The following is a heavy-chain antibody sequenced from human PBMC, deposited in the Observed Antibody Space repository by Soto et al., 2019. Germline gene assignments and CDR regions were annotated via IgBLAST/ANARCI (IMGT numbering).Heavy chain of an antibody. CDR1: GGSFSGYY. Sequence: QVQLQQWGAGLLKPSETLSLTCAVYGGSFSGYYWSWIRQPPGKGLEWIGEINHRGSTNYNPSLKSRVTISVDTSKNQFSLKLSSVTAADTAVYYCARGPPSIAAAGTTEAAGAFDIWGQGTMVTVSS. CDR2: INHRGST. D-gene: IGHD6-13*01. CDR3: ARGPPSIAAAGTTEAAGAFDI. V-gene: IGHV4-34*01. J-gene: IGHJ3*02.